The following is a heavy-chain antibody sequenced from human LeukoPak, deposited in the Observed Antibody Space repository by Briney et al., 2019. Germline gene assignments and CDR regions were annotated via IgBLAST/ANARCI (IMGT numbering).Heavy chain of an antibody. Sequence: ASVKVSCKASGGTFSSYVISWVRQAPGQGLEWMGRINPNSGGTNYAQKFQGRVTMTRDTSISTAYMELSRLRSDDTAVYYCARDWGGQQLVSSWFDPWGQGTLVTVSS. V-gene: IGHV1-2*06. CDR2: INPNSGGT. J-gene: IGHJ5*02. D-gene: IGHD6-13*01. CDR3: ARDWGGQQLVSSWFDP. CDR1: GGTFSSYV.